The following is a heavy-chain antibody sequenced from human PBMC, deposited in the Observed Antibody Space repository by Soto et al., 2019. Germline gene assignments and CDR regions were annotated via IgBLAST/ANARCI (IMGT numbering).Heavy chain of an antibody. Sequence: GASVKVSCKASGYTFTSYGISWVRQAPGQGLEWMGWISAYNGNTNYAQKLQGRVTMTTDTSTSTAYMELRSLRSDDTAVYYCARDPAIFGVVTLIGYYYYGMDVWGQGTTVTVSS. CDR2: ISAYNGNT. D-gene: IGHD3-3*01. CDR3: ARDPAIFGVVTLIGYYYYGMDV. CDR1: GYTFTSYG. J-gene: IGHJ6*02. V-gene: IGHV1-18*01.